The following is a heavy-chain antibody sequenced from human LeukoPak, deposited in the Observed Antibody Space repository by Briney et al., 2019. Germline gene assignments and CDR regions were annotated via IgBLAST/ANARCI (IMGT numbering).Heavy chain of an antibody. J-gene: IGHJ4*02. CDR1: GFTFSTHG. Sequence: GGSLRLSCAASGFTFSTHGMSWVRQPPGKGLEWASTISGDRTRTHYADSVKGRFSISRDNSRSTLYLQMNSLTVEDTALYYCAHDAGPRGNPFFDYWGQGTLVTVSS. CDR3: AHDAGPRGNPFFDY. D-gene: IGHD2-2*01. V-gene: IGHV3-23*01. CDR2: ISGDRTRT.